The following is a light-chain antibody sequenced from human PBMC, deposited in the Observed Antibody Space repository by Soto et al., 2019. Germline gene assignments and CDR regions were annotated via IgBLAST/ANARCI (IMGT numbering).Light chain of an antibody. J-gene: IGKJ1*01. CDR1: ESMSNC. CDR2: GAS. Sequence: GDRVTLTCRASESMSNCLAWYQQKPGKAPKLLISGASSLQSGVPSRFSGSASGTEFTLTISSLQPDDIATYYCQQCHRYLTFGQGTKVEMK. V-gene: IGKV1-5*01. CDR3: QQCHRYLT.